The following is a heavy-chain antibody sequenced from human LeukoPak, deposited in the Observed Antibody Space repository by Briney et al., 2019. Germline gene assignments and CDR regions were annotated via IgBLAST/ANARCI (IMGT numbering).Heavy chain of an antibody. D-gene: IGHD5-18*01. J-gene: IGHJ4*02. V-gene: IGHV3-48*03. Sequence: GGXXXXXCAXSGFTFSSSEXNWVRQAPGKGLEWVSYISSSGSTIYYADSVKGRFTISRDNGKNSLFLQMNSLRAEDTAVYYCARRQLWWGYWGQGTLVTVSS. CDR2: ISSSGSTI. CDR1: GFTFSSSE. CDR3: ARRQLWWGY.